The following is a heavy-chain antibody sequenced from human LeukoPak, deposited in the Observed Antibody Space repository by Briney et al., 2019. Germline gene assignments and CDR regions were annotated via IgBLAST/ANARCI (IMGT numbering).Heavy chain of an antibody. CDR3: ARGDGYGLFDY. CDR2: INSDGSTT. J-gene: IGHJ4*02. V-gene: IGHV3-74*01. CDR1: GFTFSSYW. D-gene: IGHD5-24*01. Sequence: QPGGSLRLSCAASGFTFSSYWMHWVRQAPGKGLLWVSHINSDGSTTTYADSAQGRFTISRDNAKNALYLQMNSLRAEDTAVYYCARGDGYGLFDYWGQGTLVTVSS.